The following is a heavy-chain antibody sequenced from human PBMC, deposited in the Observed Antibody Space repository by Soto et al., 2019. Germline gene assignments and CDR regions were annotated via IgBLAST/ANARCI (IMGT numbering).Heavy chain of an antibody. Sequence: GGSLRLSCVTSRFTFSSYAMSWVRQAPGKGLEWVSTIIDGGGRASYADSVEGRFTISRDNSKNTMSLQMNSLRAEDKAIYYCAKVNSPTFSSSFDYWGQGTLVTVSS. CDR2: IIDGGGRA. J-gene: IGHJ4*02. CDR1: RFTFSSYA. D-gene: IGHD6-13*01. V-gene: IGHV3-23*01. CDR3: AKVNSPTFSSSFDY.